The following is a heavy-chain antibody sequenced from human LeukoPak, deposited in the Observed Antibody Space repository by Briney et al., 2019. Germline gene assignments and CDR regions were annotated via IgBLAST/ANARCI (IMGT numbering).Heavy chain of an antibody. D-gene: IGHD2-15*01. J-gene: IGHJ4*02. CDR2: ISGYNGNT. CDR3: ARVGCSRGNCYSSADH. Sequence: ASVKVSCKTSGYTFTRYGTSWVRQAPGQGLEWMGWISGYNGNTKYEQKVQDRVTLTIDTSTSTADMELRSLRIDDTAVYYCARVGCSRGNCYSSADHWGQGTLVTVSS. V-gene: IGHV1-18*01. CDR1: GYTFTRYG.